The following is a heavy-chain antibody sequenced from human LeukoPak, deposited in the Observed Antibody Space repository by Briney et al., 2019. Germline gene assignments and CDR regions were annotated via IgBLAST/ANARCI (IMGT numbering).Heavy chain of an antibody. V-gene: IGHV3-11*01. J-gene: IGHJ3*02. Sequence: GRSLRLSCAASGFTFSDYYMSWIRQAPGKGLEWVSYISSSGSTIYYADSVKGRFTISRDNAKNSLYLQMNSLRAEDTAVYYCARVVGYYYDSSGTDAFDIWGQGTMVTVSS. CDR3: ARVVGYYYDSSGTDAFDI. D-gene: IGHD3-22*01. CDR1: GFTFSDYY. CDR2: ISSSGSTI.